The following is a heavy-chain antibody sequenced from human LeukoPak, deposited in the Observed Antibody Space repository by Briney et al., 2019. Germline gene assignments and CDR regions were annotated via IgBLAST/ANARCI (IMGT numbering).Heavy chain of an antibody. V-gene: IGHV1-18*01. CDR1: GYTFTSYG. CDR3: ARAPSKVAGTRYFQH. CDR2: ISAYNGKT. J-gene: IGHJ1*01. Sequence: ASVKVSCKASGYTFTSYGISWVRQAPGQELEWMVWISAYNGKTNYAQKLQGRVTMTTDTSTSTAYMELRSLRSDDTAVYYCARAPSKVAGTRYFQHWGQGTLVTVSS. D-gene: IGHD6-19*01.